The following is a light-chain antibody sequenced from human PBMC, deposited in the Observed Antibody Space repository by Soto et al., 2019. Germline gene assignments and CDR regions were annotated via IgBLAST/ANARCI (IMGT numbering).Light chain of an antibody. Sequence: EIVMTQSPATLSVSPGERAILSCRASQSVSSNLAWYQQKPGQAPRLLIYGASTRATGIPARFSGSGSGTEFSLTISSLQSEDFAVYYCHQYNDWPLTFGGGTKVEIK. CDR3: HQYNDWPLT. J-gene: IGKJ4*01. CDR1: QSVSSN. CDR2: GAS. V-gene: IGKV3-15*01.